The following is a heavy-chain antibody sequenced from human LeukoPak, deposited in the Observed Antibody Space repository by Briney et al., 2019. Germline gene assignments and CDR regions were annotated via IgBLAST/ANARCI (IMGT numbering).Heavy chain of an antibody. D-gene: IGHD3-10*01. Sequence: SVKVSCKASGGTFSSYAISWVRQAPGQGLEWMGGIIPIFGTANYAQKFQGRVTITADESMSTAYMELSSLRSEDTAVYYCARTTDYYGSGGFDYWGQGTLVTVSS. J-gene: IGHJ4*02. V-gene: IGHV1-69*13. CDR2: IIPIFGTA. CDR3: ARTTDYYGSGGFDY. CDR1: GGTFSSYA.